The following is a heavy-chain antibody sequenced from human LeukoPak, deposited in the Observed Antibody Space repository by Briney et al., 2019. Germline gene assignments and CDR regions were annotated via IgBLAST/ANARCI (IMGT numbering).Heavy chain of an antibody. Sequence: GGSLRLSCAASGFTFSSYAMHWVRQAPGKGLEWVAVISYDGSNKYYADPVKGRFTISRDNSKNTLYLQMNSLRAEDTAVYYCARGGYSSGWYSYSPNYWGQGTLVTVSS. J-gene: IGHJ4*02. CDR3: ARGGYSSGWYSYSPNY. CDR2: ISYDGSNK. V-gene: IGHV3-30-3*01. D-gene: IGHD6-19*01. CDR1: GFTFSSYA.